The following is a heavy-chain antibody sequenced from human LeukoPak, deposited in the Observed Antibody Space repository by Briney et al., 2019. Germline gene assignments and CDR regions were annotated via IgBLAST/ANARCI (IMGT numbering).Heavy chain of an antibody. D-gene: IGHD3-10*01. J-gene: IGHJ2*01. Sequence: GESLKISSQASGYTFTTYWIGWVRQMPGKGLECMGIIYPEDPDTTYSPSFQGQVTISDDKSFSTAYLQWSSLKASDTAIYYCARLGGDTYYFGSASYPNWYFDLWARGTLVTVSS. CDR1: GYTFTTYW. CDR2: IYPEDPDT. V-gene: IGHV5-51*01. CDR3: ARLGGDTYYFGSASYPNWYFDL.